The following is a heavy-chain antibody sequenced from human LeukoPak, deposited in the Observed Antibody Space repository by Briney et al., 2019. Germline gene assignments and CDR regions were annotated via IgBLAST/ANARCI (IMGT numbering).Heavy chain of an antibody. J-gene: IGHJ4*02. D-gene: IGHD6-6*01. V-gene: IGHV4-39*07. CDR3: ARDPSSYSSSSFDY. CDR2: IYYSGST. CDR1: GGSISSSSYH. Sequence: SETLSLTCTVSGGSISSSSYHWGWIRQPPGKGLEWIGSIYYSGSTYYNPSLKSRVTISVDTSKNQFSLKLSSVTAADTAVYYCARDPSSYSSSSFDYWGQGTLVTVSS.